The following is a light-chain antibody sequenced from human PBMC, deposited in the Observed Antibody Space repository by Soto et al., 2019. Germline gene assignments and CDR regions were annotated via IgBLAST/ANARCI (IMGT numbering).Light chain of an antibody. Sequence: EVVLTQSPATLSLSPGERATLSCRANQSVSANYLAWYQHKPGQAPRLLIYGASSRATGIPDRFSGSGSGTDFTLTISRLEPEDFAVFYCHRYGSSPFTFGPGNKVDIK. J-gene: IGKJ3*01. CDR1: QSVSANY. CDR2: GAS. CDR3: HRYGSSPFT. V-gene: IGKV3-20*01.